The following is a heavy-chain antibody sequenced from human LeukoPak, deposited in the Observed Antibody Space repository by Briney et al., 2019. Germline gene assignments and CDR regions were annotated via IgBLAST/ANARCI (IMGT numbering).Heavy chain of an antibody. CDR2: IYTSEST. V-gene: IGHV4-61*09. J-gene: IGHJ3*02. Sequence: XTCTXSGGSVSSGTYDWGWIRQPGGKGLEWIVHIYTSESTNYTPSLKIPVTISVDTSKNQFSLKLTSVTAADTAVYYCARDDWTYCSSTTCPDAYIWGQGTMVTVSS. CDR3: ARDDWTYCSSTTCPDAYI. D-gene: IGHD2-2*01. CDR1: GGSVSSGTYD.